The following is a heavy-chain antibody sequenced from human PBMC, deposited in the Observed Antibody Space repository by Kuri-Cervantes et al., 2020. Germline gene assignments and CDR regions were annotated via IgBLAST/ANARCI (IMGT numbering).Heavy chain of an antibody. V-gene: IGHV3-30*07. J-gene: IGHJ3*02. CDR1: GFTFSSYA. CDR3: ARVTSGAFDI. CDR2: ISYDGSNK. Sequence: LSLTCAASGFTFSSYAMHWVRQAPGKGLEWVAVISYDGSNKYYADSVKGRFTISRDNAKNSLYLQMNSLRAEDTAVYYCARVTSGAFDIWGQGTMVTVSS.